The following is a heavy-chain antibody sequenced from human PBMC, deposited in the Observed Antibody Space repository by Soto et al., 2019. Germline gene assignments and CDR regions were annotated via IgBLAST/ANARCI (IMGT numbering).Heavy chain of an antibody. Sequence: QVQLVKSGSEVKKPGASVQVSCKASGYTFTSYDINWVWLATGQALEWMVLMDPNSGNTVYAQKFQGRVTMTRDASISTAYMELSSLRSEDTAVYYCARGGTYWCQGTLVTVSS. J-gene: IGHJ4*02. CDR2: MDPNSGNT. CDR3: ARGGTY. CDR1: GYTFTSYD. D-gene: IGHD1-7*01. V-gene: IGHV1-8*01.